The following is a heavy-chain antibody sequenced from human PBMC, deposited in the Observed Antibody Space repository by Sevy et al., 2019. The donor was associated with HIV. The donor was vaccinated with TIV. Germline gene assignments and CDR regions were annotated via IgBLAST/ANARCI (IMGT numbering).Heavy chain of an antibody. CDR3: TTSTQVDYYGMDV. CDR2: IRSKPDGGTT. Sequence: GGSLRLSCAASGFTFTYTWMNWVRQAPGKGLEWVGRIRSKPDGGTTDYTAPVKGRFTISREDSKNTLFLQMNSLKTGDTAVYYCTTSTQVDYYGMDVWGQGTTVTVSS. J-gene: IGHJ6*02. D-gene: IGHD4-4*01. V-gene: IGHV3-15*07. CDR1: GFTFTYTW.